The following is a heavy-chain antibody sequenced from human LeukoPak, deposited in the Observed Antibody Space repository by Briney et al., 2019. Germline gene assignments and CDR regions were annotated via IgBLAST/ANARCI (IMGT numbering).Heavy chain of an antibody. CDR2: IYTGDNT. Sequence: GGSLRLSCAASGLSVSTKYMTWVRQAAGKGLEWVSGIYTGDNTHYADSVRGRFTISRDNSKNTLYLQMNSLRADDTAVYYCAREFTSGWIDCWGQGTLVTVSS. D-gene: IGHD6-19*01. CDR1: GLSVSTKY. CDR3: AREFTSGWIDC. V-gene: IGHV3-66*01. J-gene: IGHJ4*02.